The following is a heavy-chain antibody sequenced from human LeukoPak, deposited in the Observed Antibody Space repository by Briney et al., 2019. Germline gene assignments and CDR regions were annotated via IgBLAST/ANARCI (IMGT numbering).Heavy chain of an antibody. Sequence: PSETLSLTCTVSGGSISSYYWSWIRQPPGRGLEWIGYIYYSGSTNYNPSLKSRVTISVDTSKNQFSLKLSSVTAADTAVYYCARVGWELLDLWGQGTLVTISS. CDR3: ARVGWELLDL. J-gene: IGHJ5*02. CDR2: IYYSGST. CDR1: GGSISSYY. V-gene: IGHV4-59*01. D-gene: IGHD1-26*01.